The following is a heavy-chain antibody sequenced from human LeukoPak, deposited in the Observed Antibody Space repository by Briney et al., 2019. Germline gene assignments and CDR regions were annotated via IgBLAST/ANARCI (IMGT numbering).Heavy chain of an antibody. Sequence: SETLSLTCTVSVGSISSGDYYWSWIRQPPGKGLAWIGYIFYTGSNYYNQSLKSRVTISVDTSKNQFSLKLSSVTDADTAVYYCASFYQAYYFDYWGQGTLVPVSS. V-gene: IGHV4-30-4*01. CDR3: ASFYQAYYFDY. CDR2: IFYTGSN. J-gene: IGHJ4*02. D-gene: IGHD2-21*01. CDR1: VGSISSGDYY.